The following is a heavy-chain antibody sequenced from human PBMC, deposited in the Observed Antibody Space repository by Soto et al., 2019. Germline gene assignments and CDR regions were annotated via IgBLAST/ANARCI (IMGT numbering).Heavy chain of an antibody. V-gene: IGHV4-59*01. CDR3: ARCFSGNYPSRSEEHYYFES. D-gene: IGHD1-26*01. CDR2: IYDSGYT. CDR1: GDPIRIDY. J-gene: IGHJ4*02. Sequence: SEALSRTVTVSGDPIRIDYGSWIRQPPGTGLEWIGYIYDSGYTSYNPSLKSRVTISVDTSTNQFSLKLNSVTAADTAVYYCARCFSGNYPSRSEEHYYFESWGQGTLVTVSS.